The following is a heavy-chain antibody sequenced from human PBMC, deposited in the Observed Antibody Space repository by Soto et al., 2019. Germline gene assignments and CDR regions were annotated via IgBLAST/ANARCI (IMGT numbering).Heavy chain of an antibody. CDR1: GDSISSYY. J-gene: IGHJ6*02. Sequence: PSETLSLPCTVSGDSISSYYWSWIRQPPGKGLEWLGYIDHSGRTNYNPSLKSRCTISAGTSKNQFSRKLSSVTAEDTAVYSCASGTPPCQCTGDTCYYYHGMNVWRQRTTV. V-gene: IGHV4-59*01. CDR3: ASGTPPCQCTGDTCYYYHGMNV. CDR2: IDHSGRT. D-gene: IGHD2-8*02.